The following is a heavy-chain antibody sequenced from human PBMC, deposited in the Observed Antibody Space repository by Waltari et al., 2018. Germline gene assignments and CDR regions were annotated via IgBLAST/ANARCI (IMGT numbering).Heavy chain of an antibody. D-gene: IGHD3-16*01. J-gene: IGHJ6*02. V-gene: IGHV3-74*01. CDR3: ARGGYYAMDV. Sequence: EVQLVESGGGLVQPGGSLRLSCAASGFPFSRYWMRWVRQAPGKGLVLVSDIKTDGSATNYADSVKGRFTISRDNAKNTLFLQMNSLTAEDTAVYYCARGGYYAMDVWGQGTTVTVSS. CDR2: IKTDGSAT. CDR1: GFPFSRYW.